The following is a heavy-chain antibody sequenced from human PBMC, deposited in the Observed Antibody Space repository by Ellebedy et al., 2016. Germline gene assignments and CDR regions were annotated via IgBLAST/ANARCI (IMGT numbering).Heavy chain of an antibody. CDR1: GASISSYY. J-gene: IGHJ4*02. Sequence: SETLSLTCTVSGASISSYYWSWIRQPPGKGLEWIGYIYYSGTTNYNPSLKSRVTISVDTSKDQFSLKLTSVTAADTAVYYCARRRGSYFDYWGQGTLVTVSS. V-gene: IGHV4-59*01. D-gene: IGHD3-16*01. CDR2: IYYSGTT. CDR3: ARRRGSYFDY.